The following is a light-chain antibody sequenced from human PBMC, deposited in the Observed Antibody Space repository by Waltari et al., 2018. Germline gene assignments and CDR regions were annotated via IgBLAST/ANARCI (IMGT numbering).Light chain of an antibody. J-gene: IGLJ1*01. CDR3: SSYTGGRTYV. CDR1: STDIGAHDF. V-gene: IGLV2-14*03. CDR2: DVS. Sequence: QSALTQPASVSGSPGQSIAISCSGSSTDIGAHDFVSWYQQHPGKAPKLLIFDVSSRPSGISYRFSGSKFGNTASLTISGLQAEDEADYFCSSYTGGRTYVFGSGTKVTVL.